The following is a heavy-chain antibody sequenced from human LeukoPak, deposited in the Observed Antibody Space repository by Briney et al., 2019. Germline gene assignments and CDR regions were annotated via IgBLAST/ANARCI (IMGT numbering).Heavy chain of an antibody. J-gene: IGHJ4*02. V-gene: IGHV4-59*01. Sequence: PSETLSLTCTVSGGSISSYYWNWIRQPPGKGPEWIGYIYYSGSTNYNPSLKSRVTISIDTSKNQLSLQLTSVTAADTAVYYCATDVRGLVPYYFDFWGQGTLVTVSS. CDR1: GGSISSYY. D-gene: IGHD3-10*01. CDR2: IYYSGST. CDR3: ATDVRGLVPYYFDF.